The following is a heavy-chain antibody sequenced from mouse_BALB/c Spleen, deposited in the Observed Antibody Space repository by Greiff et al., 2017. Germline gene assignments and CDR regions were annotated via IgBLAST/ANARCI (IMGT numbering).Heavy chain of an antibody. V-gene: IGHV1-12*01. J-gene: IGHJ2*01. CDR1: GYTFTSYN. CDR2: IYPGNGAT. Sequence: QVQLKQSGAELVWSGASVKMSCKAPGYTFTSYNMHWVKQTPGQGLEWIGYIYPGNGATNYNQKFKGKATLTADTSSSTAYMKISSLTSEDSAVYFYEIKEDYNGGSHFDCGGQGTTLAGSS. CDR3: EIKEDYNGGSHFDC. D-gene: IGHD1-1*01.